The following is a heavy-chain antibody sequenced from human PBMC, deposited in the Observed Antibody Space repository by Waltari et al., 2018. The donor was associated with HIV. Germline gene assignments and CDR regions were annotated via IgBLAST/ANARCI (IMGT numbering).Heavy chain of an antibody. Sequence: QVQLQQWGAGLLKPSETLSLTCAVYGGSFSGYYWSWIRQPPGKGLEWIGEIKHSGSTNYNPSLKSRVTISVDTSKNQFSLKLSSVTAADTAVYYCASWTMTTVTRDAFDIWGQGTMVTVSS. D-gene: IGHD4-17*01. V-gene: IGHV4-34*01. J-gene: IGHJ3*02. CDR3: ASWTMTTVTRDAFDI. CDR2: IKHSGST. CDR1: GGSFSGYY.